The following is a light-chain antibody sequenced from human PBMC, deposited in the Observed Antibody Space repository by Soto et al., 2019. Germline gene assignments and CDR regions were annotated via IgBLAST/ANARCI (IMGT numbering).Light chain of an antibody. V-gene: IGKV3-20*01. CDR1: QSVSNNY. CDR3: QQYDRSPRT. Sequence: EIVLTQSPDTLSLSPGERATLSCRASQSVSNNYLTWYQQKPGQAPRLLIYDASSRATGIPDRFSASGSGTDFTLTISRLEPEDVAVYYWQQYDRSPRTFGQGTKVEIK. CDR2: DAS. J-gene: IGKJ1*01.